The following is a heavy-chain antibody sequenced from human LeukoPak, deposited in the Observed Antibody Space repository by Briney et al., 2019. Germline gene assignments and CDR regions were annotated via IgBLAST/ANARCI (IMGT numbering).Heavy chain of an antibody. CDR1: GYTFTSYY. J-gene: IGHJ4*02. Sequence: ASAKVSCKASGYTFTSYYMHWVRQAPGQGLEWMGIINPSGGGTSYAQKFQGRVTMTRDMSTSTVYMELSSLRSEDTAVYYCARLSGGYCSGGSCYDDYWGQGTLVTVSS. D-gene: IGHD2-15*01. CDR3: ARLSGGYCSGGSCYDDY. V-gene: IGHV1-46*01. CDR2: INPSGGGT.